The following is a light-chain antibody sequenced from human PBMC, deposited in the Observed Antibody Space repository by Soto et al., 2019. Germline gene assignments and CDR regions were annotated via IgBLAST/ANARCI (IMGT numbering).Light chain of an antibody. V-gene: IGKV3-20*01. Sequence: EIVLTQSPGTLSLSPGERATLSCRASQSVSSSYLAWYQQKPGQAPRLLIFGASSRATDIPDRFSGSGSGTDFTLTISRLEPEDFAVYHCQQYGGSSYTFGQGTKLQIK. CDR1: QSVSSSY. CDR3: QQYGGSSYT. CDR2: GAS. J-gene: IGKJ2*01.